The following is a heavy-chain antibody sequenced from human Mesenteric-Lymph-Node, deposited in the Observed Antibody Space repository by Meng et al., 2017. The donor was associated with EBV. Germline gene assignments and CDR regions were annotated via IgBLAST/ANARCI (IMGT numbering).Heavy chain of an antibody. Sequence: RQAPGQGLEWMGWISVDSGNTNYAQKVRDRVTMTTDFSTNTAYMELRSLTSDDTAVYYCARGGLSIDYWGLGTLVTVSS. D-gene: IGHD3-16*01. J-gene: IGHJ4*02. CDR2: ISVDSGNT. CDR3: ARGGLSIDY. V-gene: IGHV1-18*01.